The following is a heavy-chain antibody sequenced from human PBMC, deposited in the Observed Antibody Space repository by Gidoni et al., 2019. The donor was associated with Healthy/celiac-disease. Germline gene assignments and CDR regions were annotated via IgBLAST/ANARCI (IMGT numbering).Heavy chain of an antibody. D-gene: IGHD5-12*01. J-gene: IGHJ4*02. Sequence: QVQLVQSGAEVKKPGASVKVSCKASGYTFTSYGISWVRQAPGQGLEWMGWISAYNGNTNYAQKLQGRVTMTTDTSTSTAYMELRSLRSDDTAVYYCARDSWGWLQNLGVGFDYWGQGTLVTVSS. CDR3: ARDSWGWLQNLGVGFDY. CDR1: GYTFTSYG. CDR2: ISAYNGNT. V-gene: IGHV1-18*04.